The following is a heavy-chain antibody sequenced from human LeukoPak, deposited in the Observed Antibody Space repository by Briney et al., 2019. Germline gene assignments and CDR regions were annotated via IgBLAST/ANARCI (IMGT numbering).Heavy chain of an antibody. CDR2: IGSSRSTI. CDR1: GFTFSSYS. D-gene: IGHD4-17*01. CDR3: ARDVGVYGDYAILAY. Sequence: GGSLRLSCAASGFTFSSYSMNWVRQAPGKGLEWLSFIGSSRSTIYYTDSVKGRFTISRDNAKNSLYLQMNSLRAEDTAVYYCARDVGVYGDYAILAYWGQGTLVTVSS. V-gene: IGHV3-48*01. J-gene: IGHJ4*02.